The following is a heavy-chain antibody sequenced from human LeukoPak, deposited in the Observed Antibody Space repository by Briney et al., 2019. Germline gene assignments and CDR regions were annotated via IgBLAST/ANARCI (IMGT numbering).Heavy chain of an antibody. V-gene: IGHV3-23*01. CDR3: AKIGWLQFGSDFHY. D-gene: IGHD5-12*01. CDR2: IKSSGDST. CDR1: GLTFSSYA. Sequence: GESLRLSCTASGLTFSSYAMSWVRQAPGKGLEWVSSIKSSGDSTYYADSVNGRFTISRDNSKNTLYLQMNSLTDGDTALYYCAKIGWLQFGSDFHYWGQGTLVTVSS. J-gene: IGHJ4*02.